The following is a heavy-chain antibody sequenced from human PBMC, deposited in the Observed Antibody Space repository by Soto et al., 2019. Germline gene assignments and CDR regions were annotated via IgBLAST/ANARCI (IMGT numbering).Heavy chain of an antibody. J-gene: IGHJ4*02. D-gene: IGHD3-22*01. CDR3: ARHLSGYYYFDY. V-gene: IGHV4-59*08. Sequence: PSETLSLTCTVSGGSIGSAYWSWIRQPPGKGLEWLGYISYSGSTNYNPSLKSRVTISLDTSKNQFSLKLSSVTAADTAVYYCARHLSGYYYFDYWGQGTLVTVSS. CDR1: GGSIGSAY. CDR2: ISYSGST.